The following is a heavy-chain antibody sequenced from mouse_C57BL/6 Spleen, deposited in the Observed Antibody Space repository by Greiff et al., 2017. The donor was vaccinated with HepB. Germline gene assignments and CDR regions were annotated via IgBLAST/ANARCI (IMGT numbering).Heavy chain of an antibody. D-gene: IGHD1-1*02. CDR3: ARRRIYGPLDY. Sequence: VQLQQPGAELVKPGASVKLSCKASGYTFTSYWMQWVKQRPGQGLEWIGEIDPSDSYTNYNQKFKGKATLTVDTSSSTAYMQLSSLTSEDSAVYYCARRRIYGPLDYWGQGTTLTVSS. CDR2: IDPSDSYT. CDR1: GYTFTSYW. J-gene: IGHJ2*01. V-gene: IGHV1-50*01.